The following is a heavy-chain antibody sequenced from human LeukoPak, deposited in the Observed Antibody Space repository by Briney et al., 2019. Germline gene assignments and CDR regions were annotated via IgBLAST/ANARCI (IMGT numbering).Heavy chain of an antibody. CDR2: FEPEDGET. CDR3: ATVTRTGYVNYYYYYYMDV. CDR1: GYTLTELS. Sequence: ASVKVSCKVSGYTLTELSMHWVRQAPGKGLEWMGGFEPEDGETIYAQKFQGRVTMTEDTSTDTAYMELSSLRSEDTAVYYCATVTRTGYVNYYYYYYMDVWGKGTTVTVSS. J-gene: IGHJ6*03. V-gene: IGHV1-24*01. D-gene: IGHD3/OR15-3a*01.